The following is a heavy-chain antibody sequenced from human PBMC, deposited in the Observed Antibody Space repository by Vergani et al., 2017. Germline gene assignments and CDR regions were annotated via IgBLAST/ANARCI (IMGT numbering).Heavy chain of an antibody. J-gene: IGHJ6*03. CDR2: INHSGST. D-gene: IGHD6-6*01. CDR3: ARGISSFRYYFYYMDV. Sequence: QVQPQQWGAGLLKPSETLSLTCAVYGGSFSGYYWSWIRQPPGKGLEWIGEINHSGSTNYNPSLKSRVTISVDTSKNQFSLKLSSVTAADTAVYYCARGISSFRYYFYYMDVWGKGTTVTVSS. V-gene: IGHV4-34*01. CDR1: GGSFSGYY.